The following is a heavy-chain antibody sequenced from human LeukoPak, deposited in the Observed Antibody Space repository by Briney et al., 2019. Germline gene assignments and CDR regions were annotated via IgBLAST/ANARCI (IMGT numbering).Heavy chain of an antibody. Sequence: GASVKVSCKASGYTFASYGISWVRQAPGQGLEWMGWISAYNGNTNYAQKLQGRVTMTTDTSTSTAYMELRSLRSDDTAVYYCAKGYCSSTSCSLLHYYYYYGMDVWGQGTTVTVSS. CDR3: AKGYCSSTSCSLLHYYYYYGMDV. J-gene: IGHJ6*02. CDR2: ISAYNGNT. CDR1: GYTFASYG. V-gene: IGHV1-18*01. D-gene: IGHD2-2*01.